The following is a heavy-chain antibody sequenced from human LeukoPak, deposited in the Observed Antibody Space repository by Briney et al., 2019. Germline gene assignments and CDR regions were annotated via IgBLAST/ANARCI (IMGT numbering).Heavy chain of an antibody. V-gene: IGHV1-69*13. Sequence: SVKVSCKASGGTFSSYAISWVRQAPGQGLEWMGGIIPIFGTANYAQKFQGRVTITADESTSTAYMELSSLRSEDTAVYYCAREALYYYGSGDYFDYWGQGTLVTVSS. J-gene: IGHJ4*02. CDR2: IIPIFGTA. CDR1: GGTFSSYA. CDR3: AREALYYYGSGDYFDY. D-gene: IGHD3-10*01.